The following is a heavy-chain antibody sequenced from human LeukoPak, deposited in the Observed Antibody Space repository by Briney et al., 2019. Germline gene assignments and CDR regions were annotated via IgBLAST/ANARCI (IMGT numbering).Heavy chain of an antibody. V-gene: IGHV3-48*01. J-gene: IGHJ4*02. CDR1: GFTFSSYS. CDR2: ISSSSSTI. D-gene: IGHD3-3*01. CDR3: AGSARLMKGVVEVTALDD. Sequence: GGSLRLSCAASGFTFSSYSMNWVRQAPGKGLEGVSYISSSSSTIYYADSVKGRFTISRDNAKNSLYLQMNSLRADDTAVYYCAGSARLMKGVVEVTALDDWGQGTLVTVSS.